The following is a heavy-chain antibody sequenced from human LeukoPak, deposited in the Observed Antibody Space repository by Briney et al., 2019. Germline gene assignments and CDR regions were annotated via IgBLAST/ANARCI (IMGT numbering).Heavy chain of an antibody. CDR1: GFTFSSYG. CDR3: ARDPTVVHREAFDI. V-gene: IGHV3-30*02. CDR2: IRYDGSNK. J-gene: IGHJ3*02. Sequence: GGSLRLSCAASGFTFSSYGMHWVRQAPGKGLEWVAFIRYDGSNKYYADSVKGRFTISRDNSKNTLYLQMNSLRAEDTAVYYCARDPTVVHREAFDIWGQGTMVTVSS. D-gene: IGHD4-23*01.